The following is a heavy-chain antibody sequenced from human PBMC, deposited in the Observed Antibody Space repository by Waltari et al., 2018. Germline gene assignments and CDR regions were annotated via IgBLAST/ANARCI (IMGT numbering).Heavy chain of an antibody. V-gene: IGHV3-49*03. CDR1: GFTFGDYA. D-gene: IGHD3-10*01. CDR2: IRSKGYGGTT. CDR3: TRAEVTYYYGSGSYYNAPDY. J-gene: IGHJ4*02. Sequence: EVQLVESGGGLVQPGRSLRLSCTASGFTFGDYAMSWFRQAPGKGLEGVGFIRSKGYGGTTEYAASVKGRFTISRDDSKSIAYLQMNSLKTEDTAVYYCTRAEVTYYYGSGSYYNAPDYWGQGTLVTVSS.